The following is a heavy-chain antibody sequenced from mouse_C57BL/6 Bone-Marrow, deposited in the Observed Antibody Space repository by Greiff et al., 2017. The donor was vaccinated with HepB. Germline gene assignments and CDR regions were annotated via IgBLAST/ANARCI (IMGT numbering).Heavy chain of an antibody. CDR2: IDPENGDT. CDR1: GFNIKDDY. D-gene: IGHD2-5*01. CDR3: TTYSSHWYFDV. J-gene: IGHJ1*03. Sequence: SGAELVRPGASVKLSCTASGFNIKDDYMHWVKQRPEQGLEWIGWIDPENGDTEYASKFQGKATITADTSSNTAYLQLSSLTSEDTAVYYCTTYSSHWYFDVWGTGTTVTVSS. V-gene: IGHV14-4*01.